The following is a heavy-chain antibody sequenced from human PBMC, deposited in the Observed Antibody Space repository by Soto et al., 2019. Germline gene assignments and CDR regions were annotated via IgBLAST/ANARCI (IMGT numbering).Heavy chain of an antibody. CDR3: ARRYGYSFDY. J-gene: IGHJ4*02. V-gene: IGHV4-59*08. Sequence: VVASETLSLTCTVSGGSISSYYWSWIRQPPGKGLEWIGYIYYSGSTNYNPSLKSRVTISVDTSKNQFSLKLSSVTAADTAVYYCARRYGYSFDYWGQGTLVTVSS. D-gene: IGHD1-1*01. CDR1: GGSISSYY. CDR2: IYYSGST.